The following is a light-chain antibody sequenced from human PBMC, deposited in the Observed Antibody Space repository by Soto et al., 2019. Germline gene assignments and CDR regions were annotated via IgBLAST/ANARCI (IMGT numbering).Light chain of an antibody. J-gene: IGLJ2*01. Sequence: QSALTQPASVSGSPGQSITISCTGTSSDVGSSNLVSWYQQHPGKAPKLIIYEGIQRPSGLSHRFSGSKSGNTASLTISGLQAEDEADYYCSSYTSSSTLVFGGGTKLTVL. CDR3: SSYTSSSTLV. CDR2: EGI. V-gene: IGLV2-14*02. CDR1: SSDVGSSNL.